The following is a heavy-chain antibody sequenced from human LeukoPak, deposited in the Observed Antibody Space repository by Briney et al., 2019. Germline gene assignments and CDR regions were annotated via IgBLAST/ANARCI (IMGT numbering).Heavy chain of an antibody. J-gene: IGHJ4*02. V-gene: IGHV1-24*01. Sequence: GASVKVSCKVSGYTLSDLSMHWVRQAPGKGLEWMGSFALEDGEKIYAQKFQGRVTMTEDTSTDTAYMELSSLRSEDTAVYYCATAFAGNLVDCWGQGTLVTVSS. CDR1: GYTLSDLS. CDR3: ATAFAGNLVDC. D-gene: IGHD1-14*01. CDR2: FALEDGEK.